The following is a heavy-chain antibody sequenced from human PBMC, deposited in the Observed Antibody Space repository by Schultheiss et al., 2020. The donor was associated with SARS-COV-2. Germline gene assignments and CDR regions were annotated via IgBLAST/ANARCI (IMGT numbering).Heavy chain of an antibody. CDR2: IYYSGST. CDR1: GGSISSYY. D-gene: IGHD6-13*01. V-gene: IGHV4-59*01. Sequence: SETLSLTCTVSGGSISSYYWSWIRQPPGKGLEWIGYIYYSGSTNYNPSLKSRVTISVDTSKNQFSLKLSSVTAADTAVYYCARDSAADDYYYYGMDVWGQGTTVTVSS. CDR3: ARDSAADDYYYYGMDV. J-gene: IGHJ6*02.